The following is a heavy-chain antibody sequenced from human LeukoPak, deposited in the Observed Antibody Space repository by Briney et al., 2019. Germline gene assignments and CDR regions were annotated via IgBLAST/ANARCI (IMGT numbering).Heavy chain of an antibody. CDR3: ARSSHRQDIVVVPAAKDRLDY. J-gene: IGHJ4*02. V-gene: IGHV1-2*02. Sequence: AASVKVSCKASGGTFSSYAISWVRQAPGQGLEWMGWINPNSGGTNYAQKFQGRVTMTRDTSISTAYMELSRLRSDDTAVYYCARSSHRQDIVVVPAAKDRLDYWGQGTLVTVSS. CDR1: GGTFSSYA. D-gene: IGHD2-2*01. CDR2: INPNSGGT.